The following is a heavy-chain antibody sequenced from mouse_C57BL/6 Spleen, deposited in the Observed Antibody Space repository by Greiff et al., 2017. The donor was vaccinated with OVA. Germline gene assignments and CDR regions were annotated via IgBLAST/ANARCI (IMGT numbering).Heavy chain of an antibody. V-gene: IGHV1-19*01. Sequence: VQLQQSGPVLVKPGASVKMSCKASGYTFTDYYMNWVKQSHGKSLEWIGVINPYNGGTSYNQKFKGKATLTVDKSSSTAYMELNSLTSEDSAVYYCARAYYSKDYAMDYWGQGTSVTVSS. D-gene: IGHD2-5*01. J-gene: IGHJ4*01. CDR2: INPYNGGT. CDR1: GYTFTDYY. CDR3: ARAYYSKDYAMDY.